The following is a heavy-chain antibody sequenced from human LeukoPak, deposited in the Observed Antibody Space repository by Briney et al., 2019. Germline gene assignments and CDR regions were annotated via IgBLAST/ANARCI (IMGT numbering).Heavy chain of an antibody. J-gene: IGHJ6*02. CDR3: ARGIRRIVVVPAAIVPPYYYYYGMDV. Sequence: PSETLSLTCAVYSGSFSGYYWSWIRQPPGKGLEWIGEINHSGSTNYNPSLKSRVTISVDTSKNQFSLELSSVTAADTAVYYCARGIRRIVVVPAAIVPPYYYYYGMDVWGQGTTVTVSS. V-gene: IGHV4-34*01. CDR2: INHSGST. D-gene: IGHD2-2*01. CDR1: SGSFSGYY.